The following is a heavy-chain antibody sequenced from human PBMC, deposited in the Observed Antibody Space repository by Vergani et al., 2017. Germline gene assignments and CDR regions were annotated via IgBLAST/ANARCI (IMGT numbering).Heavy chain of an antibody. D-gene: IGHD3-10*01. Sequence: QVQLVQSGSELKKPGASVKVSCKASGYTFTSFAVNWVRQAPGQGLEWIGWINTKTGNPTYAQGFTGRFVFSSVTSVSTAYLQISSLKAEDTAVYYCARGTLWFGTTNFGFDPGGQGTLVTVAS. CDR2: INTKTGNP. J-gene: IGHJ5*02. V-gene: IGHV7-4-1*02. CDR3: ARGTLWFGTTNFGFDP. CDR1: GYTFTSFA.